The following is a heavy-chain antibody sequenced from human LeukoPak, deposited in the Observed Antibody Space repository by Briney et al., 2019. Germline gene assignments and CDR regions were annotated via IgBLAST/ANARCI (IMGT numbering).Heavy chain of an antibody. CDR3: ARLTYSGPHYFDY. D-gene: IGHD4-11*01. J-gene: IGHJ4*02. CDR2: IYHSGST. V-gene: IGHV4-38-2*01. Sequence: SETLSLPCAVSGYSISSGYYWGWIRQPPGKGLEWIGSIYHSGSTYYNPSLKSRVTISVDTSKDQFSLKLSSVTAADTAVYYCARLTYSGPHYFDYWGQGTLVTVSS. CDR1: GYSISSGYY.